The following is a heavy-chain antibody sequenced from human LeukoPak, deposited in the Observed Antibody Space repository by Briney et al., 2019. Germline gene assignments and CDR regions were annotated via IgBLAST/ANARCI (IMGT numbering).Heavy chain of an antibody. V-gene: IGHV1-2*02. CDR1: GYTFSDNY. Sequence: ASVKVSCKASGYTFSDNYIHWVRQAPGQGLEWMGWINPHSGGTNYGENFQGRVTLTRDTSISTAYMKLSSLISDDTAVYYCAREFMRVTAFDIWGQGTMVTVSS. CDR2: INPHSGGT. D-gene: IGHD2-21*02. J-gene: IGHJ3*02. CDR3: AREFMRVTAFDI.